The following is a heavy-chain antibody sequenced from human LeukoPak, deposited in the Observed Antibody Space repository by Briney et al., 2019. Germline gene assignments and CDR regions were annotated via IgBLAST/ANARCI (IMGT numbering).Heavy chain of an antibody. J-gene: IGHJ4*02. Sequence: SETLSLTCAVYGGSFSGYYWSWIRQPPGKGLEWIGEINHRGSTNYNPSLKSRVTISVDTSKNQFSLKLSSVTAADTAVYYCARAEHIVVVTRGLDFDYWGQGTLITVSS. CDR1: GGSFSGYY. D-gene: IGHD2-21*02. CDR2: INHRGST. V-gene: IGHV4-34*01. CDR3: ARAEHIVVVTRGLDFDY.